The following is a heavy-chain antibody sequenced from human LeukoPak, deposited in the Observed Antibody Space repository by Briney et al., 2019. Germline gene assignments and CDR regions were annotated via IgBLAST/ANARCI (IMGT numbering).Heavy chain of an antibody. CDR3: ARVLRIAAAVRLGAFDY. Sequence: SQTLSLTCAISGDSVSSNSAAWNWIRQSPSRGFEWLGRTYYRSKWYNDYAVSVKSRITINPDTSKNQFSLQLNSVTPEDTAVYYCARVLRIAAAVRLGAFDYWGQGTLVTVSS. CDR1: GDSVSSNSAA. J-gene: IGHJ4*02. CDR2: TYYRSKWYN. D-gene: IGHD6-13*01. V-gene: IGHV6-1*01.